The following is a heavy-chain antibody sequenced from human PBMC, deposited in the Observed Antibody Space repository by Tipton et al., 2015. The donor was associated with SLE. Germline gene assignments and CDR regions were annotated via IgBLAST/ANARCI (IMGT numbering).Heavy chain of an antibody. V-gene: IGHV4-34*01. CDR1: GRSFSAYY. CDR3: VRRGSSFGEGFDY. CDR2: INHSGSS. J-gene: IGHJ4*02. Sequence: TLSLTCAVYGRSFSAYYWNWIRQPPGKRLEWIGEINHSGSSSYNASLKSRATISVDTSKNQFTLKLSSVTAADTAVYFCVRRGSSFGEGFDYWGQGTLVTVSP. D-gene: IGHD3-16*01.